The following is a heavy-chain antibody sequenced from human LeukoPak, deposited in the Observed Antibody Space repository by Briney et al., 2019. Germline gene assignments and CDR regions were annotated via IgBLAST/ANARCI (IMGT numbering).Heavy chain of an antibody. D-gene: IGHD4-11*01. CDR2: INHSGST. CDR1: GGSFSGYY. V-gene: IGHV4-34*01. CDR3: ARDMTTWWYNWFDP. J-gene: IGHJ5*02. Sequence: PSETLSLTCAVYGGSFSGYYWSWIRQPPGKGLEWIGEINHSGSTNYNASLKSRVTISVDTSKNQFSLKLSSVTAADTAVYYCARDMTTWWYNWFDPWGQGTLVTVSS.